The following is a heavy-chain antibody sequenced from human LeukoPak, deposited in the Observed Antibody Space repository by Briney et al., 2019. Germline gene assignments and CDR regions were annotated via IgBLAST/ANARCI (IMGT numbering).Heavy chain of an antibody. D-gene: IGHD3-10*01. V-gene: IGHV5-51*01. Sequence: GESLQISCQASGYSFTSSWIGWARQMPGKGLEWMAIINPGDSDTRYSPSFQGQVTISADKTISTVYLQWGSLKASDTAMYYCARQPGAGWFDPWGQGTLVTVSS. CDR2: INPGDSDT. CDR3: ARQPGAGWFDP. CDR1: GYSFTSSW. J-gene: IGHJ5*02.